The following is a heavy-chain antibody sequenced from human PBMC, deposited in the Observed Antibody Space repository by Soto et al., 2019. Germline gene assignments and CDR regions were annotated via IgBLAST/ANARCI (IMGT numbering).Heavy chain of an antibody. D-gene: IGHD2-15*01. CDR3: ARGQEVGAHFFDS. Sequence: LRLSCEASGFTFSGFDMHWVRQPTGKGLEWVSTIGTAGDTYYAVSVKGRFTIYRDNDKNSLSLQINSLRVGETAVYFCARGQEVGAHFFDSWGQGTQVTVSS. CDR2: IGTAGDT. V-gene: IGHV3-13*01. J-gene: IGHJ4*02. CDR1: GFTFSGFD.